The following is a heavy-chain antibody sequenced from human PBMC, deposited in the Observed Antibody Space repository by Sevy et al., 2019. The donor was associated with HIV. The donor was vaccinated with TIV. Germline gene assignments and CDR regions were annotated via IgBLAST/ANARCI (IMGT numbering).Heavy chain of an antibody. V-gene: IGHV3-21*01. J-gene: IGHJ5*02. CDR2: ISSSSSYI. D-gene: IGHD3-10*01. Sequence: GGSLRLSCAASGFSFSSYSMNWARQAPGKGLEWVSSISSSSSYIYYADSVKGRFTISRDNAKNSLYLQMNSLRAEDTAVYYCARDTPITMVRGVLPYNWFDPWGQGTLVTVSS. CDR3: ARDTPITMVRGVLPYNWFDP. CDR1: GFSFSSYS.